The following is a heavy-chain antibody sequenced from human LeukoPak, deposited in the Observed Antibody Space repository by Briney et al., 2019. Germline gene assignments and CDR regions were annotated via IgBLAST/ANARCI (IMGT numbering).Heavy chain of an antibody. J-gene: IGHJ4*02. Sequence: PGRSLRLSCAASGFTFSTYAMHWVRQAPGKGLEWVAVISYNGRNEYYADSVKGRFTISRDNSKNTLYLQMNSLRAEDTAVYYCARWYYSGWAFDYWGQGTLVTVSS. CDR3: ARWYYSGWAFDY. V-gene: IGHV3-30*04. CDR2: ISYNGRNE. D-gene: IGHD6-19*01. CDR1: GFTFSTYA.